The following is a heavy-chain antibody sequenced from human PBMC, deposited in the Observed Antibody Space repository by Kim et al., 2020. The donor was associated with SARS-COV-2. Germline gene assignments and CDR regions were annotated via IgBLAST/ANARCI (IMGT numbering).Heavy chain of an antibody. CDR2: IRSSSSYI. CDR3: ARDLVCTMVGVVIRQEIND. Sequence: GGSLRLSCAASGFTFSSYSMNWVRQAPGKGLEWVSSIRSSSSYIYYADSMKGRFTISRDNAKNTLYLQMNSLRAEDTAVYYCARDLVCTMVGVVIRQEINDWGQGSLVTVS. CDR1: GFTFSSYS. J-gene: IGHJ4*02. V-gene: IGHV3-21*01. D-gene: IGHD3-3*01.